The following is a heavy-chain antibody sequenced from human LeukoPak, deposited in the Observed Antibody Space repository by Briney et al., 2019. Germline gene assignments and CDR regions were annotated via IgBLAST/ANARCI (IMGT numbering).Heavy chain of an antibody. J-gene: IGHJ4*02. Sequence: ASVKVSCKASGYTFTDYYIHWVRRAPGQGLEWMGWINPNSGGTDSAQKFQGRVIMTRDTSISTAYMELSRLRSGDTAVYYCARGELLYKTHTLPPHYWGQGPLVTVSS. D-gene: IGHD1-26*01. CDR1: GYTFTDYY. CDR3: ARGELLYKTHTLPPHY. V-gene: IGHV1-2*02. CDR2: INPNSGGT.